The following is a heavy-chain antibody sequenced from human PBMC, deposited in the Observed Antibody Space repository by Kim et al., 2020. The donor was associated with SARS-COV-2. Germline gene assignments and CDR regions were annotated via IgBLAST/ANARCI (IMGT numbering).Heavy chain of an antibody. J-gene: IGHJ4*02. CDR3: VRGGPGYCSGGSCYAGDY. D-gene: IGHD2-15*01. Sequence: VKGRFTFSGDNAKNTLYLQMNSLRAEDTAVYYCVRGGPGYCSGGSCYAGDYWGQGTLVAVSS. V-gene: IGHV3-74*01.